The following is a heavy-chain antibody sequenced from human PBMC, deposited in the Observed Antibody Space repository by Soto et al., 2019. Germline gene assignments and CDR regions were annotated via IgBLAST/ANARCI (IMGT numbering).Heavy chain of an antibody. CDR3: AGPPTVATIVNYYYGMDV. CDR2: IIPIFGTA. CDR1: GGTFSSYA. D-gene: IGHD5-12*01. V-gene: IGHV1-69*12. J-gene: IGHJ6*02. Sequence: QVQLVQSGAEVKKPGSSVKVSCKASGGTFSSYAISWVRQAPGQGLEWMGGIIPIFGTADYAQKFQGRVTITADESPSTAYMELSSLRSQDTAVYYCAGPPTVATIVNYYYGMDVWGQGTTVTVS.